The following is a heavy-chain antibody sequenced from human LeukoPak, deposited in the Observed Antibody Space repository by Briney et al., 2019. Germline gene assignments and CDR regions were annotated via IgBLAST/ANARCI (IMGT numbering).Heavy chain of an antibody. CDR2: IYYSGST. D-gene: IGHD1-7*01. V-gene: IGHV4-59*12. CDR1: GGSISSYY. CDR3: AREAAEYNWNYADYYYYMDV. Sequence: PSETLSLTCTVSGGSISSYYWSWIRQPPGKGLEWIGYIYYSGSTNYNPSLKSRVTISVDTSKNQFSLKLSSVTAADTAVYYCAREAAEYNWNYADYYYYMDVWGKGTTVTVSS. J-gene: IGHJ6*03.